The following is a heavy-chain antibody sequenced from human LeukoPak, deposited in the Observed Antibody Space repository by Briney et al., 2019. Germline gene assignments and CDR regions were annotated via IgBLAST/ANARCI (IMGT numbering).Heavy chain of an antibody. V-gene: IGHV3-9*01. J-gene: IGHJ6*03. CDR1: GFTFDDYA. CDR3: ARDRHDTYYMDV. Sequence: GGSLRLSCAASGFTFDDYAMHWVRQVPGKGLEWVSGISWNSGSVAYADSVKGRFTISRDNAKNSLYLQMNSLRAEDTAVYYCARDRHDTYYMDVWGKGTTVTASS. CDR2: ISWNSGSV. D-gene: IGHD3-22*01.